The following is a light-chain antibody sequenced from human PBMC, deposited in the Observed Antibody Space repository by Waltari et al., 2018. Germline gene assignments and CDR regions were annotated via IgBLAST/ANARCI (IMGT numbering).Light chain of an antibody. V-gene: IGKV3-15*01. CDR3: QQYDAWPPWT. CDR2: GAS. CDR1: QSVTTN. Sequence: EIVMTQSPTTLSVSPGERVTLSCRASQSVTTNLAWYQQKPGQAPRILIDGASTRATGIPARFTGSGSETEFTLTISSLQSEDSAVYFCQQYDAWPPWTFGQGTKVEIK. J-gene: IGKJ1*01.